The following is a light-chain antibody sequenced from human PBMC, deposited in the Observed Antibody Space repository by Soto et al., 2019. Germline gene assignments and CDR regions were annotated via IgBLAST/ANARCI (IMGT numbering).Light chain of an antibody. CDR3: HQYNTGLRT. V-gene: IGKV3-15*01. J-gene: IGKJ1*01. CDR1: LYVATN. CDR2: GAS. Sequence: TVMTQSPATLSMSPGDRAALSCRASLYVATNMAWYQQKPGQAPRLLIYGASIRATGVPARFTGSGSGTEFTLTINNLQSEDFAVYYCHQYNTGLRTFGRGTRVEV.